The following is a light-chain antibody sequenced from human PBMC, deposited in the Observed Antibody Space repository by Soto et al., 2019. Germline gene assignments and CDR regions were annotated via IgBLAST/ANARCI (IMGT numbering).Light chain of an antibody. CDR2: AAF. CDR3: QQSYTTPRIT. J-gene: IGKJ5*01. V-gene: IGKV1-39*01. CDR1: QDIGTY. Sequence: DIQMTQSTSSLSASIGDSVIITCRASQDIGTYLNWYQHKPGKAPKHLIYAAFSLQTGVPSRFTGSGSGTEFTLTIDSLQPEDFATYYCQQSYTTPRITFGQGTRLEIK.